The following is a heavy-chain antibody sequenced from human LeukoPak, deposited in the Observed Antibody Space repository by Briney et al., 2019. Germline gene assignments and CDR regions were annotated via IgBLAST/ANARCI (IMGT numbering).Heavy chain of an antibody. J-gene: IGHJ6*03. CDR2: IYYSGST. CDR3: ARAAYSSSSPYYYYYYYMDV. V-gene: IGHV4-59*11. CDR1: GGSISSHY. D-gene: IGHD6-6*01. Sequence: SETLSLTCTVSGGSISSHYWSWIRQPPGKGLEWIGYIYYSGSTNYNPSLKSRVTLSVDTFKNQFSLKLSSVTAADTAVYYCARAAYSSSSPYYYYYYYMDVWGKGTTVTVSS.